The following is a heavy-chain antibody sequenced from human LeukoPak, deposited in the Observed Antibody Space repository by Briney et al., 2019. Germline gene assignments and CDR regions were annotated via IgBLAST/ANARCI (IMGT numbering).Heavy chain of an antibody. V-gene: IGHV4-30-4*01. CDR1: GGSISSGDYY. CDR3: ARSVSSLPFDY. CDR2: IYYSGST. J-gene: IGHJ4*02. Sequence: SETLSPTCTVSGGSISSGDYYWSWIRQPPGKGLEWIGYIYYSGSTYYNPSLKSRVTISVDTSKNQFSLKLSSVTAADTAVYYCARSVSSLPFDYWGQGTLVTVSS.